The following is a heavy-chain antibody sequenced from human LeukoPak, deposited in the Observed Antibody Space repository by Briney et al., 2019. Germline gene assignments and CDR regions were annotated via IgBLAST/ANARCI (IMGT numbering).Heavy chain of an antibody. CDR3: AGDSSSSWHGGYNWFDP. V-gene: IGHV4-59*01. J-gene: IGHJ5*02. CDR1: GGSISSYY. D-gene: IGHD6-13*01. CDR2: IYYSGST. Sequence: SETLSLTCTVSGGSISSYYWSWIRQPPGKGLEWIGYIYYSGSTNYNPSLKSRVTISVDTSKNQFSLKLSSVTAADTAVYYCAGDSSSSWHGGYNWFDPWGQGTLVTVSS.